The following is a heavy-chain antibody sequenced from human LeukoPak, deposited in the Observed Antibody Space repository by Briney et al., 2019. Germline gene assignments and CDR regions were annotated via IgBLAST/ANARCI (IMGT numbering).Heavy chain of an antibody. J-gene: IGHJ6*02. Sequence: GGSLRLSCVACGFTLSDYYMSWVRQAPGRGLEWVSYISGSGSDLYYAESVKGRFTISRDNAKNSLFLQMNSLRAEDTAVYYCARSVGYYYTMDVWGQGTTVTVSS. CDR3: ARSVGYYYTMDV. CDR2: ISGSGSDL. D-gene: IGHD2-15*01. V-gene: IGHV3-11*01. CDR1: GFTLSDYY.